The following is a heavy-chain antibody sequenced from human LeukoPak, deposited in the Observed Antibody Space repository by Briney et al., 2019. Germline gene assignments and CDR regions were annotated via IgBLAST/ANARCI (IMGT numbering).Heavy chain of an antibody. D-gene: IGHD1-26*01. Sequence: ASVRVSCKASSYTFTSYGISWVRQAPGQGLEWMGWISAYNGNTNYAQKLQGRVTMTTDTSTSTAYMELRSLRSDDTVVYYCAREPAKWELRDYWGQGTLVTVSS. CDR3: AREPAKWELRDY. V-gene: IGHV1-18*01. CDR2: ISAYNGNT. CDR1: SYTFTSYG. J-gene: IGHJ4*02.